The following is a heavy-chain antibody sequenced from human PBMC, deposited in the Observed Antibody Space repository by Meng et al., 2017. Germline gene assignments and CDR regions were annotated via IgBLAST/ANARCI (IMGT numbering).Heavy chain of an antibody. D-gene: IGHD6-25*01. V-gene: IGHV1-2*06. Sequence: LVRAGAALNKPGASGKSSGKAPGYTFTGYYMHWVRQAPGQGLEGMGRINPNSGGTNYAQKFQGRVTMTRDTSISTAYMELSRLRSDDTAVYYCARGGYSSGVRVRHWFDPWGQGTLVTVSS. CDR3: ARGGYSSGVRVRHWFDP. J-gene: IGHJ5*02. CDR1: GYTFTGYY. CDR2: INPNSGGT.